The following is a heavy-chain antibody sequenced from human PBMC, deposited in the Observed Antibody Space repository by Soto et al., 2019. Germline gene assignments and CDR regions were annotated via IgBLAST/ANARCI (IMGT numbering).Heavy chain of an antibody. D-gene: IGHD4-17*01. Sequence: ASVKVSCKASGYTFTSYDINWVRQATGQGLEWMGWMNPNSGNTGYAQKFQGRVTMTRNTSISTAYMELSSLRSEDTAVYYCARGRRHSDYGYRYAFDIWGQGTMVTVS. CDR2: MNPNSGNT. CDR3: ARGRRHSDYGYRYAFDI. J-gene: IGHJ3*02. V-gene: IGHV1-8*01. CDR1: GYTFTSYD.